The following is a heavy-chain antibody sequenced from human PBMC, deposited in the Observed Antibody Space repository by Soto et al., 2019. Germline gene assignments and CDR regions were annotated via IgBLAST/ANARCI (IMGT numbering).Heavy chain of an antibody. V-gene: IGHV3-15*07. Sequence: EVQLVESGGGLVKTGGSLRLSWAASGFTFTNAWMNWVRQAPGKGLEWVGRIRSKTDGGTPDYAAPVKGRFTISRDDSKNPLYVQMNSLKTQDPAIYYCTTEKGYWGQGTLVTVSS. CDR3: TTEKGY. CDR2: IRSKTDGGTP. CDR1: GFTFTNAW. J-gene: IGHJ4*02.